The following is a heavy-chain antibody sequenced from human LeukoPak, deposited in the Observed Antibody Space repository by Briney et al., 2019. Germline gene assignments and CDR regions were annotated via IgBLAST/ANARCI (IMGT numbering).Heavy chain of an antibody. J-gene: IGHJ6*03. D-gene: IGHD2-15*01. Sequence: SETLSLTCAVYGGSFSGYYWSWIRQPPGKGLEWIGEINHSGSTNYNPSLKSPVTISVDTSKNQFSLKLSSVTAADTAVYYCARSRGISWYYYYMDVWGKGTTVTVSS. V-gene: IGHV4-34*01. CDR2: INHSGST. CDR1: GGSFSGYY. CDR3: ARSRGISWYYYYMDV.